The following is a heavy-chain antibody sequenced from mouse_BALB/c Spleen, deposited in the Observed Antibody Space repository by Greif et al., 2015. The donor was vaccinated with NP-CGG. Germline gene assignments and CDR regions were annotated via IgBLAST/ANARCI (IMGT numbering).Heavy chain of an antibody. J-gene: IGHJ2*01. V-gene: IGHV2-9*02. CDR2: IWAGGST. CDR1: GFSLTSYG. CDR3: DRGYYGSSYYFDY. Sequence: QVQLKESGPGLVAPSQSLSITCTVSGFSLTSYGVHWVRQPPGKGLEWLGVIWAGGSTNYNSALLSRLSISKDNSKSQVFLKMNSMQTDDTAMYYCDRGYYGSSYYFDYWGQGTTLTVSS. D-gene: IGHD1-1*01.